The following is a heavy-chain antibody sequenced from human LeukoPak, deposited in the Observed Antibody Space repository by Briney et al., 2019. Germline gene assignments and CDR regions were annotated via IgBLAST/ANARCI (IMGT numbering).Heavy chain of an antibody. J-gene: IGHJ4*02. Sequence: GSLRLSCAASGFTFSSYEMNWVRQAPGKGLEWVSYISSSSSTIYYADSVKGRFTISRDNAKNSLYLQMNSLRDEDTAVYYCARVWGIAAAGGEIEYWGQGTLVTVSS. CDR1: GFTFSSYE. CDR3: ARVWGIAAAGGEIEY. V-gene: IGHV3-48*02. D-gene: IGHD6-13*01. CDR2: ISSSSSTI.